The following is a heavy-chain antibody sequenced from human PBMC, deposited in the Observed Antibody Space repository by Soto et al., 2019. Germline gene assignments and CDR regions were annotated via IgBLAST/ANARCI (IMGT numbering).Heavy chain of an antibody. J-gene: IGHJ4*02. CDR3: ARTELSEWLLPSRCDY. V-gene: IGHV4-4*02. Sequence: SETLSLTRDVSGGSISCCNWWRWAPQPPGKGLEWIGEIYHSGSTNYNPSLKSRVTISVDKSKNQFSLKLSSVTAADTAVYYCARTELSEWLLPSRCDYWGQVTLVTVS. CDR1: GGSISCCNW. D-gene: IGHD3-3*01. CDR2: IYHSGST.